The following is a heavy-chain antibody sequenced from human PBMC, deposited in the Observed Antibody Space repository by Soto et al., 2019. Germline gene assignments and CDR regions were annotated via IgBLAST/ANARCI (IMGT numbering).Heavy chain of an antibody. J-gene: IGHJ5*02. CDR1: GGSISSYY. CDR2: IYYSGST. Sequence: SETLSRTCTVSGGSISSYYWSWIRQPPGKGLEWIGYIYYSGSTNYNPSLKSRVTISVDTSKNQFSLKLSSVTAADTAVYYCATRIAARRFNWFVPWGQGTLVTVSS. D-gene: IGHD6-6*01. CDR3: ATRIAARRFNWFVP. V-gene: IGHV4-59*08.